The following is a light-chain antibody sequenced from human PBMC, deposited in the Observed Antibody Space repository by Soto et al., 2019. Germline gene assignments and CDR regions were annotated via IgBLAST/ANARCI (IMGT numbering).Light chain of an antibody. CDR1: QNVNIN. CDR3: QQYDDWLRLT. V-gene: IGKV3D-15*01. Sequence: EIVMTQSPATLSVSPGERATLSCRASQNVNINLAWYQQKPGQAPRLLIFRASYRATGMPDRFSGSGSGTEFNLTINSLQSEDFAIYFCQQYDDWLRLTFGGGTKVEIK. J-gene: IGKJ4*01. CDR2: RAS.